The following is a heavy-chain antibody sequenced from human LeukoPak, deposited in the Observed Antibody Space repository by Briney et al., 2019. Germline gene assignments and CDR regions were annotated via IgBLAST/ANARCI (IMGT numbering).Heavy chain of an antibody. CDR2: IFYSGST. CDR1: GGSISSGVYY. D-gene: IGHD3-10*01. J-gene: IGHJ5*02. CDR3: ARDNHVYASGNSYSGWFDP. V-gene: IGHV4-31*03. Sequence: SETLSLTCSVSGGSISSGVYYWSWIRQHPGKGLEWIGYIFYSGSTYYNPSLRSRVSISLDTSKNQFSLKLSSVTAADTAVYYCARDNHVYASGNSYSGWFDPWGQGTLVTVSS.